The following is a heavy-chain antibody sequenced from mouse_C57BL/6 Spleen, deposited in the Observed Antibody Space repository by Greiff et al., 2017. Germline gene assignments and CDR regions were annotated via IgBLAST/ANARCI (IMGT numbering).Heavy chain of an antibody. CDR1: GYTFTDYE. CDR2: IDPETGGT. CDR3: TREVWFAY. Sequence: QVQLKQSGAELVRPGASVTLSCKASGYTFTDYEMHWVKQTPVHGLEWIGAIDPETGGTAYNQKFKGKAILTADKSSSTAYMEPRSLTSEDSAVYYCTREVWFAYWGQGTLVTVSA. J-gene: IGHJ3*01. V-gene: IGHV1-15*01.